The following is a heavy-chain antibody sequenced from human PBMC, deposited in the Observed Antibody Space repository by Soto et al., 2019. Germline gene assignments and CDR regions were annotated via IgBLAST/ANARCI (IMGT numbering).Heavy chain of an antibody. D-gene: IGHD2-15*01. V-gene: IGHV4-59*01. CDR3: AGAIWKSVAVEY. Sequence: QVQLQESGPGLVKPVETLSLTCTVSVGSISRYYWSWIRQPLGKGLEWIGYIFYRGSTDYSPSLKSRVTMSLDTSKNQFSLKLSSVTAADTAVYYCAGAIWKSVAVEYRGQGTLVTVSS. J-gene: IGHJ4*02. CDR2: IFYRGST. CDR1: VGSISRYY.